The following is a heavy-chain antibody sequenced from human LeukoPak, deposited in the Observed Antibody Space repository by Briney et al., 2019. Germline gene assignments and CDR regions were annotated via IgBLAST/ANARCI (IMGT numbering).Heavy chain of an antibody. CDR2: ISYSGSS. V-gene: IGHV4-59*08. CDR3: ARNWGSCAFDI. Sequence: SETLSLTCTVSGDSISSYYWSWIRQPPGKGLEWIAYISYSGSSNYNPSLKSRVTISVDRSENQFSLRLSSVTAADTAVYYCARNWGSCAFDIWGQGAM. D-gene: IGHD7-27*01. J-gene: IGHJ3*02. CDR1: GDSISSYY.